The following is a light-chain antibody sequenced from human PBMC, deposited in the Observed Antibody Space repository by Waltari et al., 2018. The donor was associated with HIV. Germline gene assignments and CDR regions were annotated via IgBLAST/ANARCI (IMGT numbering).Light chain of an antibody. V-gene: IGKV3-20*01. Sequence: EIVLTQSPGTLSLSPDKRATLSCRASQSVSSNYLAWYQQKPGQAPRLLIYGASSRAAGVPDRFSGSGSGTDFTLTISRLDPDDFAVYYCQQYGSSPTFGPGTKVEIK. CDR1: QSVSSNY. J-gene: IGKJ3*01. CDR3: QQYGSSPT. CDR2: GAS.